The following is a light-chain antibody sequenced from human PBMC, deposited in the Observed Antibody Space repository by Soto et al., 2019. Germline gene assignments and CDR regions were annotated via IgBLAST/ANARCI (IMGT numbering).Light chain of an antibody. V-gene: IGLV1-44*01. Sequence: QSVLTHPPSVSGTPGHRVTISCSGSSSNIGSGTVNWYQQLPGTAPKLLIYNNNQWPSGVPDRFSGSKSGTSGSLAISGLQSEDEADYYCASWDDSLNALYVFGTGTKVTVL. CDR2: NNN. CDR1: SSNIGSGT. CDR3: ASWDDSLNALYV. J-gene: IGLJ1*01.